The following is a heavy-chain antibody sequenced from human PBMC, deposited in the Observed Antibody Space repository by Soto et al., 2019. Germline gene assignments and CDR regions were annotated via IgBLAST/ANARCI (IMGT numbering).Heavy chain of an antibody. CDR1: GGTFSSYA. CDR3: ARDLSSKLLLSYYGMDV. J-gene: IGHJ6*02. CDR2: IIPIFGTA. Sequence: SVKVSCKASGGTFSSYAISWVRQAPGQGLEWMGGIIPIFGTANYAQKFQGRVTITADESTSTAYMELSSLRSEDTAVYYCARDLSSKLLLSYYGMDVWGQGTTVTVSS. D-gene: IGHD2-15*01. V-gene: IGHV1-69*13.